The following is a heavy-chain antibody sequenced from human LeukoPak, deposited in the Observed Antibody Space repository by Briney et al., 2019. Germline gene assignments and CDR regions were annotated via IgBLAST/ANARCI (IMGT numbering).Heavy chain of an antibody. CDR1: RYTFTSYD. D-gene: IGHD3-10*01. CDR2: MNPNTGRT. Sequence: ASVKVSCKASRYTFTSYDINWVREAAGHVLEWMGWMNPNTGRTGYAQKFQGRITMTRDTSINTAYMELTNLRSEDTAIYYCARLSQTPDYYTLGGYYYLGYWGQGTPVTVSS. CDR3: ARLSQTPDYYTLGGYYYLGY. V-gene: IGHV1-8*01. J-gene: IGHJ4*02.